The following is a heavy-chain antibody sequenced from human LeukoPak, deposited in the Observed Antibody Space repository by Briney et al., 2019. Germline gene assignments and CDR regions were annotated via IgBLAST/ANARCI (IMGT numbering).Heavy chain of an antibody. V-gene: IGHV3-30*03. Sequence: GGSLRLSCTASGYTFSDYGMHWVRRAPGKGLEWLSVISYSGVVKFYADSVKGRFTISRDNSKNTLYLQMNNLADEDTAVYYCTRSLDYWGQGTLVTVSS. D-gene: IGHD2-15*01. CDR1: GYTFSDYG. J-gene: IGHJ4*02. CDR3: TRSLDY. CDR2: ISYSGVVK.